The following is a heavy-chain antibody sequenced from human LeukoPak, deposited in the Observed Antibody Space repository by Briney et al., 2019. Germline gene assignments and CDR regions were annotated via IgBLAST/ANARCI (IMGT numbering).Heavy chain of an antibody. Sequence: PGGSLRLSCAASGFTFSNYWMSWVRQAPGKGLEGVANIKQDGSEKYYVDSVKGRFTISRDNAKNSLFLQMNRLRAEHTAFYYCARDKAAAGTLFDYWGQGALVTVSS. CDR3: ARDKAAAGTLFDY. V-gene: IGHV3-7*03. CDR2: IKQDGSEK. CDR1: GFTFSNYW. J-gene: IGHJ4*02. D-gene: IGHD6-13*01.